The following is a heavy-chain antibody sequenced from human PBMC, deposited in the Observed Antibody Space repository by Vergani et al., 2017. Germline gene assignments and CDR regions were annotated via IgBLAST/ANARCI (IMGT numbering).Heavy chain of an antibody. D-gene: IGHD5-12*01. Sequence: EVQLLESGGGLVQPGGSLRLSCEASGFSFPGYAMSWVRQAPGKGLEWVSSVSGSSATPYYADSVKGRFIISRDNSKNTLHLQMNSLRADDTAVYYCTKCSRGYTGYFFDYWGQGTLATVSS. CDR1: GFSFPGYA. CDR3: TKCSRGYTGYFFDY. CDR2: VSGSSATP. J-gene: IGHJ4*02. V-gene: IGHV3-23*01.